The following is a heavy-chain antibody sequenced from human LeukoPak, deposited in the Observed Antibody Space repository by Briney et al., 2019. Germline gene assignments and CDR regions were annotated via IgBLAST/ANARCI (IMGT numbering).Heavy chain of an antibody. Sequence: GASVRVSCKASGYTFTGYYMHWVRQAPGQGLEWMGRIYPSSGGTNYAQKFQGRITLTTDTSINTAYMELSRLRFDDTAVYYCAKDGDYDFWSGSDYWGQGTLVTVSS. CDR1: GYTFTGYY. J-gene: IGHJ4*02. CDR2: IYPSSGGT. V-gene: IGHV1-2*06. CDR3: AKDGDYDFWSGSDY. D-gene: IGHD3-3*01.